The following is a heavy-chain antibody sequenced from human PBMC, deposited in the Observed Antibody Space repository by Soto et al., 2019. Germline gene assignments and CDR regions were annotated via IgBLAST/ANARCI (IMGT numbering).Heavy chain of an antibody. D-gene: IGHD2-2*01. CDR2: IWYDGSNK. V-gene: IGHV3-33*01. J-gene: IGHJ6*02. CDR1: GFTFSSYG. Sequence: GGSLRLSCAASGFTFSSYGMHWVRQAPGKGLEWVAVIWYDGSNKYYADSVKGRFTISRDNSKNTLYLQMNSLRAEDTAVYYCARAKSRLSGNCSSTSCYARYYYYGMDVWGQGTTVTVSS. CDR3: ARAKSRLSGNCSSTSCYARYYYYGMDV.